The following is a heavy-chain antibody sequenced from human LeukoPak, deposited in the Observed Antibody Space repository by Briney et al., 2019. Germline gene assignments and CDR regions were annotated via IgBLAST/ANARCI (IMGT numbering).Heavy chain of an antibody. CDR1: GFTFSDHY. J-gene: IGHJ6*03. Sequence: PGGPLRLSCAASGFTFSDHYMDWVRQAPGKGLEWVGRSRNKAKSYTTEYAASVNGRFTISRDDSKNSLLLQMNSLKTEDTAVYYCVKLELTSHIDVWGKGTTVTVSS. CDR3: VKLELTSHIDV. D-gene: IGHD1-7*01. V-gene: IGHV3-72*01. CDR2: SRNKAKSYTT.